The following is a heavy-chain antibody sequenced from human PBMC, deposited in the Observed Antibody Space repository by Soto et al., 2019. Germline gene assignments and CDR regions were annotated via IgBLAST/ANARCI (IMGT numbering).Heavy chain of an antibody. Sequence: SETLSLTCTVSGGSVSSGSYYWSWIRQPPGKGLEWIGYIYYSGSTNYNPSLKSRVTISVDTSKNQFSLKLSSVTAADTAVYYCAREWHYGMDVWGQGTTVTVSS. CDR1: GGSVSSGSYY. V-gene: IGHV4-61*01. CDR2: IYYSGST. J-gene: IGHJ6*02. CDR3: AREWHYGMDV.